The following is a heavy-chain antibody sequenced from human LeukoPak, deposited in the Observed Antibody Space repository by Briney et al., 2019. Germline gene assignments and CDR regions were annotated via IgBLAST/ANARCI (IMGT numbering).Heavy chain of an antibody. CDR3: ASWIDY. V-gene: IGHV4-38-2*02. CDR1: GYSISSGYY. CDR2: IYHSGST. J-gene: IGHJ4*02. D-gene: IGHD1-1*01. Sequence: SGTLSLTCTVSGYSISSGYYWGWIRQPPGKGLEWIGSIYHSGSTYYNPSLKSRVTISVDTSKNQSSLKLSSVTAADTAVYYCASWIDYWGQGTLVTVSS.